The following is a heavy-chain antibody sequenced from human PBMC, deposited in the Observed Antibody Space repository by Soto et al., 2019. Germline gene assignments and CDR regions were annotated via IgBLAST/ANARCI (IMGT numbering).Heavy chain of an antibody. CDR3: ARSPLRNSWLPIANYFDY. Sequence: PSETLSLTCSVSGGSISSRSYYWGWIRQPPGKGLEWIGSIYYSGSTYYNPSLKSRVTISVDTSKNHFSLKLNSVTAADTAVYYCARSPLRNSWLPIANYFDYWGQGTLVT. CDR1: GGSISSRSYY. J-gene: IGHJ4*02. CDR2: IYYSGST. V-gene: IGHV4-39*02. D-gene: IGHD6-13*01.